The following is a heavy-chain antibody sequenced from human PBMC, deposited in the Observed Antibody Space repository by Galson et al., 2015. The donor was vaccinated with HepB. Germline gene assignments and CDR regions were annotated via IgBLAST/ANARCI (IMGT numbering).Heavy chain of an antibody. CDR2: IIPIFGTA. CDR1: GGTFSSYA. CDR3: ARGPADWFDP. V-gene: IGHV1-69*01. D-gene: IGHD6-25*01. J-gene: IGHJ5*02. Sequence: CKASGGTFSSYAISWVRQAPGQGLEWMGGIIPIFGTANYAQKFQGRVTITADESTSTAYMELSSLRSEDTAMYYCARGPADWFDPWGQGTLVTVSS.